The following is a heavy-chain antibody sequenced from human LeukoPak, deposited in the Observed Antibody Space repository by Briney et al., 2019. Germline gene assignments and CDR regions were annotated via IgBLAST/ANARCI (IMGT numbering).Heavy chain of an antibody. CDR3: ARDPSSVTLYCFDY. CDR1: GYTFRGNY. Sequence: ASVKISCKPSGYTFRGNYIHWLPPAPRQGLEWMAWIYAKNGDPQSEQKFQGRVTMSRDTSISTAYMDLSSLSPDDAAVYYCARDPSSVTLYCFDYWGQGTLVTVSS. D-gene: IGHD4-11*01. V-gene: IGHV1-2*02. J-gene: IGHJ4*02. CDR2: IYAKNGDP.